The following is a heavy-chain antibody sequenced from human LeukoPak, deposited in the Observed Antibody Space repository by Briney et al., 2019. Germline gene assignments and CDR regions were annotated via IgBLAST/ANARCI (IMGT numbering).Heavy chain of an antibody. CDR3: ARHFYSSGYYYD. J-gene: IGHJ4*02. CDR2: INHSGST. V-gene: IGHV4-34*01. D-gene: IGHD3-22*01. Sequence: PSETLSLTCAVYGGSFSGYYWSWIRQPPGKGLEWIGEINHSGSTNYNPSLKSRVTISVDTYKNQFSLKLSSVTAADTAVYYCARHFYSSGYYYDWGQGTLVTVSS. CDR1: GGSFSGYY.